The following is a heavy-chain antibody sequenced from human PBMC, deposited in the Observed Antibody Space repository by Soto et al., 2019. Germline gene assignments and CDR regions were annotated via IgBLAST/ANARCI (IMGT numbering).Heavy chain of an antibody. CDR2: IYYGGGT. J-gene: IGHJ6*02. Sequence: PAETLSLTCTVSGGSISSYYWSWVRQPPGKGLEWIGYIYYGGGTNYNPSLKSRVTISVDTSKNQFSLKLSSVTAADTAVYYCARDMIVVVNSGKDYYYYYGMDVWGQGTTVTVSS. D-gene: IGHD3-22*01. CDR3: ARDMIVVVNSGKDYYYYYGMDV. CDR1: GGSISSYY. V-gene: IGHV4-59*01.